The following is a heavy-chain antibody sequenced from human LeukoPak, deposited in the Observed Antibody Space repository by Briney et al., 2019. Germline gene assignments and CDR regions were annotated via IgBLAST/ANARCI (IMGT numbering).Heavy chain of an antibody. V-gene: IGHV1-69*01. Sequence: ASVKVSCKASGGTFSSYAISWVRQAPGQGLEWMGGITPIFGTANYAQKFQGRVTITADESTSTAYMELSSLRSEDTAVYYCASGQLPYRVLYYYGMDVWGQGTTVTVSS. CDR1: GGTFSSYA. D-gene: IGHD2-2*02. CDR3: ASGQLPYRVLYYYGMDV. J-gene: IGHJ6*02. CDR2: ITPIFGTA.